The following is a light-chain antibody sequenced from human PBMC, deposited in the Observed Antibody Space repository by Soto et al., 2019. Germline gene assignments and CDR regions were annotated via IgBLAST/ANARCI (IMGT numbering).Light chain of an antibody. Sequence: DIVMTQSPDSLAVSLGERATINCKSSQSVLYSSNNKNYLAWYQQKPGQAPRLLIYGASNRATGIPDRFSGSGSGTDFTLTISRLEPEDFAVYYCQQYGSSGTFGQGTKGDIK. CDR1: QSVLYSSNNKNY. CDR3: QQYGSSGT. J-gene: IGKJ1*01. CDR2: GAS. V-gene: IGKV4-1*01.